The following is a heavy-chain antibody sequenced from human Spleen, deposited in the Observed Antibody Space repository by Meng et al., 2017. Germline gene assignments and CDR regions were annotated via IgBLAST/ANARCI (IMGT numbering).Heavy chain of an antibody. CDR3: AKLGLRGPIAYMDV. Sequence: GESLKISCAASGFTFSSYAMSWVRQAPGKGLEWVSAISGSGGSTYYADSVKGRFTISRDNSKNTLYLQMNSLRAEDTAVYYCAKLGLRGPIAYMDVWGQGTMVTVSS. CDR1: GFTFSSYA. J-gene: IGHJ6*02. CDR2: ISGSGGST. D-gene: IGHD4-17*01. V-gene: IGHV3-23*01.